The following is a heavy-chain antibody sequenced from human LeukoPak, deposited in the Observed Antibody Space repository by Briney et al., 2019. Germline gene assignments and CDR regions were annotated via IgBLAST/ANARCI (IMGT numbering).Heavy chain of an antibody. V-gene: IGHV3-7*01. Sequence: PGGSLRLSCAASGFTFSSYGMHWVRQAPGKGLEWVANIKQDGSEKYYVDSVKGRFTISRDNAKNSLYLQMNSLRAEDTAVYYCACDFWSGYLERDYWGQGTLVTVSS. CDR1: GFTFSSYG. CDR3: ACDFWSGYLERDY. D-gene: IGHD3-3*01. CDR2: IKQDGSEK. J-gene: IGHJ4*02.